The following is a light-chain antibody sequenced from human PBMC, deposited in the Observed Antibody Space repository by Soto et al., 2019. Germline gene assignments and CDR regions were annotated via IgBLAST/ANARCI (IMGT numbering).Light chain of an antibody. CDR3: HQSGSSHHT. V-gene: IGKV3-20*01. J-gene: IGKJ4*01. CDR2: GAS. Sequence: EIVLTQSPGTLSLSPGERATLSCRASQSVRGSYLAWYQQKPGQAPRLLIYGASSGATGIPDRFVGSGSETDFTLTIYRLEPEDFAVYYCHQSGSSHHTFGGGTKVDIK. CDR1: QSVRGSY.